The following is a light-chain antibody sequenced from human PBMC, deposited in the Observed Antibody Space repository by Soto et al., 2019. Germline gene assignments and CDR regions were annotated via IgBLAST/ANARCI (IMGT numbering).Light chain of an antibody. Sequence: EIVLTQSPGTLSLSPGERATLSCRASQSVGNNYLAWYQPKPGKAPRLLIYGASNRATGIPDRLSGSGSGTDFTLTIRRLEPEDSAVYYCQQYGTSGTFGQGTKVDIK. CDR2: GAS. CDR3: QQYGTSGT. J-gene: IGKJ1*01. V-gene: IGKV3-20*01. CDR1: QSVGNNY.